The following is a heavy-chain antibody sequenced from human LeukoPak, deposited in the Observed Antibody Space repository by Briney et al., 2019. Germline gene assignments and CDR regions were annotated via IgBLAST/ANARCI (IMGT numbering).Heavy chain of an antibody. D-gene: IGHD5-18*01. V-gene: IGHV6-1*01. CDR2: TYYRSKWYN. J-gene: IGHJ3*02. CDR1: GDSVSSNSAA. CDR3: AREVQLWLMAYDAFDI. Sequence: SQTLSLTCAISGDSVSSNSAAWNWIRQSPSRGLEWLGRTYYRSKWYNDYAVSVKSRITINPDTSKNQFTLQLNSVTPEDTAVYYCAREVQLWLMAYDAFDIWGQGTMVTVSS.